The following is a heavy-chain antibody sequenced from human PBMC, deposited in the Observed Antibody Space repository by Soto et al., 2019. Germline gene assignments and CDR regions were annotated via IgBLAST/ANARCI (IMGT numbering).Heavy chain of an antibody. CDR3: AKDWPEYYYDSSGYLTHLDY. J-gene: IGHJ4*02. Sequence: GGSLRLSCAASGFTFSSYAMSWVRQAPGKGLEWVSAISGSGGSTYYADSVKGRFTISRDNSKNTLYLQMNSLRAEDTAVYYCAKDWPEYYYDSSGYLTHLDYWGQGTLVTVS. CDR1: GFTFSSYA. V-gene: IGHV3-23*01. D-gene: IGHD3-22*01. CDR2: ISGSGGST.